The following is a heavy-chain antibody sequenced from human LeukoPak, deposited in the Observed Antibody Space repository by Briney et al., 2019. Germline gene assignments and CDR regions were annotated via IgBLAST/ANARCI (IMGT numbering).Heavy chain of an antibody. Sequence: SETLSLTCAVSGYSINSGYYWGWIRQPPGKGLEWIGRISTSGTTNYNPSLKSRVTMSVDTSKNQFSLKLSSVTAADTAVYYCARGGGLTWDYWGQGTLVTVSS. D-gene: IGHD3-16*01. V-gene: IGHV4-38-2*01. CDR1: GYSINSGYY. CDR3: ARGGGLTWDY. J-gene: IGHJ4*02. CDR2: ISTSGTT.